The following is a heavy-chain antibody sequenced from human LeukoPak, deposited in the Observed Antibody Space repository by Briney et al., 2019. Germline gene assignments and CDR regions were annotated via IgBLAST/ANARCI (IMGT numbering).Heavy chain of an antibody. D-gene: IGHD4-23*01. CDR2: ISWNSGSI. J-gene: IGHJ3*02. Sequence: GGSLRLSCAASGFTFDDYAMHWVRQAPGKGLEWVSGISWNSGSIGYADSVKGRLTISRDNAKNSLYLQMNSLRAEDMALYYCAKDQDYGGNSGAFDIWGQGTMVTVSS. CDR1: GFTFDDYA. V-gene: IGHV3-9*03. CDR3: AKDQDYGGNSGAFDI.